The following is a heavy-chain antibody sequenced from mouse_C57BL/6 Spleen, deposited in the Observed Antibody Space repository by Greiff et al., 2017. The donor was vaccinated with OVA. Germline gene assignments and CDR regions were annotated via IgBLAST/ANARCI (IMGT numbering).Heavy chain of an antibody. J-gene: IGHJ4*01. Sequence: EVKLVESGAELVRPGASVKLSCTASGFNIKDDYMHWVKQRPEQGLEWIGWIDPENGDTEYASKFQGKATITADTSSNTAYLQLSSLTSEDTAVYYCCLFITTVVDAMDYWGQGTSVTVSS. CDR2: IDPENGDT. CDR3: CLFITTVVDAMDY. V-gene: IGHV14-4*01. D-gene: IGHD1-1*01. CDR1: GFNIKDDY.